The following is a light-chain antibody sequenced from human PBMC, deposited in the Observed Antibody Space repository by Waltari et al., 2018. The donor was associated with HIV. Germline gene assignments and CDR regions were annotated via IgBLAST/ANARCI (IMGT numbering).Light chain of an antibody. J-gene: IGLJ2*01. Sequence: SYVLTQPPSVSVAPGHTARITCGGDNIGSNRVHWYQKKPSQAPVLVVYDDSDRPSGIPERFSGSSSWNTATLTISRVEAGDEADFYCQVWDSSTDLRVFGGGTKLTVL. CDR1: NIGSNR. CDR2: DDS. CDR3: QVWDSSTDLRV. V-gene: IGLV3-21*02.